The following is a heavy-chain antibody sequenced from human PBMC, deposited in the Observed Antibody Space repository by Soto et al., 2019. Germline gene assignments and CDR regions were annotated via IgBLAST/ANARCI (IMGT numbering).Heavy chain of an antibody. CDR3: ARGDYYDRSGPFSDAFDI. CDR2: ISNNGDTA. CDR1: GFPFCSYS. Sequence: GGALGISCATSGFPFCSYSMVLVRPAAEKGLEWVASISNNGDTAYYADSVKGRFTISRGNSENTLYLQMNSLRAEDTAVYYCARGDYYDRSGPFSDAFDIWGRGTMVTVSS. D-gene: IGHD3-22*01. V-gene: IGHV3-23*01. J-gene: IGHJ3*02.